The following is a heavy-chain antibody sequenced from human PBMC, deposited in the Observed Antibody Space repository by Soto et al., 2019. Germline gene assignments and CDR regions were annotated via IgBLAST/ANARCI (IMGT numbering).Heavy chain of an antibody. CDR2: IYYSGST. CDR1: GGSISSGGYY. J-gene: IGHJ6*02. V-gene: IGHV4-31*03. Sequence: QVQLQESGPGLVKPSQTLSLTCTVSGGSISSGGYYWSWIRQHPGKGLEWIGYIYYSGSTYYNPSLKSRVTIAVDTAKNQCSLEPRAVTAADTAVYYCARDSRFRGFYSIDVWGQGTTVTVSS. CDR3: ARDSRFRGFYSIDV. D-gene: IGHD3-10*01.